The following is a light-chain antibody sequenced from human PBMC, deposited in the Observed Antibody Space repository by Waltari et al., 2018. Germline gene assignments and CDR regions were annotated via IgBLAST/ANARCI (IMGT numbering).Light chain of an antibody. Sequence: EIVLTQSPGTLSLSPGERATLSCRASQSVSRAVAWYQQKPGQAPRLLIYGASNRATGIPDRFSGSGSGTDFSLTISRLDPEDVAVYYCQHYERLPATFGQGTKVEIK. V-gene: IGKV3-20*01. CDR2: GAS. J-gene: IGKJ1*01. CDR3: QHYERLPAT. CDR1: QSVSRA.